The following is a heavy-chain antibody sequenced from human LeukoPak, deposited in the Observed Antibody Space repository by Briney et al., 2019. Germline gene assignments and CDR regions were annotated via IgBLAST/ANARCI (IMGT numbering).Heavy chain of an antibody. D-gene: IGHD2-15*01. CDR2: VSADNGST. CDR1: GYTFTSYG. V-gene: IGHV1-18*01. J-gene: IGHJ4*02. Sequence: ASVKVSCKASGYTFTSYGISWVRQAPGQGLEWMGWVSADNGSTNYAQKLQGRVTMTTDTSTRTAYLELRSLRSDDTAVYYCARGFCSSGSCYPGGYWGQGTLVTVSS. CDR3: ARGFCSSGSCYPGGY.